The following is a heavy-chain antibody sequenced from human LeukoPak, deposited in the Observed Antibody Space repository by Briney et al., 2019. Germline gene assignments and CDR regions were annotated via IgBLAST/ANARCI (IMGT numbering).Heavy chain of an antibody. CDR2: INHSGST. CDR1: GGSFSGYY. V-gene: IGHV4-34*01. CDR3: AIEVVVAATKEVVDY. J-gene: IGHJ4*02. Sequence: SETLSLTCAVYGGSFSGYYWSWIRQPPGKGLEWIGEINHSGSTNYNPSLKSRVTISVDTSKNQFSLKLSSVTAADTAVYYCAIEVVVAATKEVVDYWGQGTLVTVSS. D-gene: IGHD2-15*01.